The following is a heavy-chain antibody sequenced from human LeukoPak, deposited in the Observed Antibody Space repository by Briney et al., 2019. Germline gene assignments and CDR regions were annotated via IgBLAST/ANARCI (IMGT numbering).Heavy chain of an antibody. Sequence: GGSLRLSCAASGFTFSSYSMNWVRQAPGKGLEWVSSISSSSSNIYYADSVKGRFTISRDNAKNSLYLQMNSLSAEDTAVYYCARDMRDGYNSPFDYWGQGTLVTVSS. D-gene: IGHD5-24*01. V-gene: IGHV3-21*01. J-gene: IGHJ4*02. CDR2: ISSSSSNI. CDR3: ARDMRDGYNSPFDY. CDR1: GFTFSSYS.